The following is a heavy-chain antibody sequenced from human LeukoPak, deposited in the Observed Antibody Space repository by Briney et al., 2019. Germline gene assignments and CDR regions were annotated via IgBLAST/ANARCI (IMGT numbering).Heavy chain of an antibody. D-gene: IGHD2-2*01. Sequence: GGSLRLSCAASGFTFSSYAMSWVRQAPGKGLERVSQICTDETTIRNADSVKGRFTISRDNAKNTLYLQMSSLRVEDTAVYYYVRGVPVTPGIDYWGQGTLVTVSS. CDR1: GFTFSSYA. CDR3: VRGVPVTPGIDY. CDR2: ICTDETTI. J-gene: IGHJ4*02. V-gene: IGHV3-74*01.